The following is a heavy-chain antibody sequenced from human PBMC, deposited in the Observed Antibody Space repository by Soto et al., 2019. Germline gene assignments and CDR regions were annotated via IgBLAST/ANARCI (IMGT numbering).Heavy chain of an antibody. CDR1: GFTFSSYA. CDR3: AKDLRIVVGAPFDI. D-gene: IGHD2-21*01. CDR2: IRGSGGST. V-gene: IGHV3-23*01. Sequence: EVQLLESGVGLVQPGVSLRLSFAASGFTFSSYAMNWVRQAPGKGLEWVSSIRGSGGSTYYADSVKGRFTISRDNSKNTLYLQMNSLRAEDTAVYYCAKDLRIVVGAPFDIWGQGTMVTVSS. J-gene: IGHJ3*02.